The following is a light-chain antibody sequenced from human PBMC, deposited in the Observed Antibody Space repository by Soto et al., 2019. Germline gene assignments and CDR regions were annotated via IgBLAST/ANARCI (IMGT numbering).Light chain of an antibody. Sequence: AIRMTQSPSSLSASTGDRVTITCRASQGISSYLAWYQQKPGKAPKLLIYAASTLQSGVPSRFSGSGSGTEFTLTISSLQPDDFATYYCQHYNSYSDAFGQGTKVDIK. CDR3: QHYNSYSDA. V-gene: IGKV1-8*01. CDR2: AAS. CDR1: QGISSY. J-gene: IGKJ1*01.